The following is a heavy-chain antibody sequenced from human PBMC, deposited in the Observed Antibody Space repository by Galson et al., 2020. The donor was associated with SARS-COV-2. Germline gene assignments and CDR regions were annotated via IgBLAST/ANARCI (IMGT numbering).Heavy chain of an antibody. Sequence: GGSLRLSCAASGFTFSSYEMNWVRQAPGKGLEWVSYISSSGSTIYYADSVKGRFTISRDNAKNSLYLQMNSLRAEDTAVYYCAREGDSGSYFVAGISGYWGQGTLVTVSS. CDR2: ISSSGSTI. CDR1: GFTFSSYE. V-gene: IGHV3-48*03. CDR3: AREGDSGSYFVAGISGY. D-gene: IGHD1-26*01. J-gene: IGHJ4*02.